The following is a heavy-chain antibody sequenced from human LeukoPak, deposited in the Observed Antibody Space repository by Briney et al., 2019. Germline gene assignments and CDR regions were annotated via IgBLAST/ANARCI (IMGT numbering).Heavy chain of an antibody. J-gene: IGHJ3*01. CDR3: AKVLRGPWNYEGLDAFDL. D-gene: IGHD1-7*01. CDR2: NRGSGTRT. V-gene: IGHV3-23*01. Sequence: GGSLRLSCGASRYTFNNYPMRWVPQARGKGVEWVSANRGSGTRTFYADSVKGRFSISRDNSKNTLYLQMNNLRAGDTAVYYCAKVLRGPWNYEGLDAFDLWGQGTMVTVSS. CDR1: RYTFNNYP.